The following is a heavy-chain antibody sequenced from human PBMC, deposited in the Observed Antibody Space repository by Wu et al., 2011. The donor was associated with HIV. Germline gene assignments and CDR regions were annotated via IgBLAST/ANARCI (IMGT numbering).Heavy chain of an antibody. CDR2: IXPFFGTA. CDR1: GDTFSTYG. D-gene: IGHD1-1*01. Sequence: QVQLVQSGAEVKKPGSSVKVSCKASGDTFSTYGISWVRQAPRQGLEWMGGIXPFFGTANYAQKFQGRVTITADKSTSTAYMEVSSLRSEDTAVYYCARGGGELYYYYYYMDVWGKGTTVTVSS. CDR3: ARGGGELYYYYYYMDV. V-gene: IGHV1-69*14. J-gene: IGHJ6*03.